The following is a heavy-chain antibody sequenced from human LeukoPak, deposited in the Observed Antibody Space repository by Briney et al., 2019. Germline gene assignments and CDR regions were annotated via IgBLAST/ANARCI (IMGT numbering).Heavy chain of an antibody. CDR3: AKVKGYSYGHYYYGMDV. V-gene: IGHV3-30*18. J-gene: IGHJ6*02. CDR2: ISYDGSNK. Sequence: GGSLRLSCAASGFTFSSYGMHWVRQAPGKGLEWVAVISYDGSNKYYADSVKGRFTISRDNSKNTLYLQMNSLRAEDTAVYYCAKVKGYSYGHYYYGMDVWGQGSTVTVSS. CDR1: GFTFSSYG. D-gene: IGHD5-18*01.